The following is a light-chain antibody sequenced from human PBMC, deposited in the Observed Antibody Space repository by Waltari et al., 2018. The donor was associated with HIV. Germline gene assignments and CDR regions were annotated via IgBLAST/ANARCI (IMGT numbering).Light chain of an antibody. J-gene: IGLJ1*01. Sequence: QSVLTPPPSASGTPGQRVTIPCSGSSSNIGSNYVYWYQQLPGTAPKLLIYTNNQRPSGVPDRFSGSKSGTSASLAISWLRSEDEADYYCAAWDDSLSGDVFGTGTKVTVL. V-gene: IGLV1-47*01. CDR1: SSNIGSNY. CDR2: TNN. CDR3: AAWDDSLSGDV.